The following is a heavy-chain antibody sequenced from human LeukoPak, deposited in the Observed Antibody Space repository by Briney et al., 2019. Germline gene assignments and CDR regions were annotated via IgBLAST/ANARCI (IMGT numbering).Heavy chain of an antibody. CDR3: ARDWFHAIDY. V-gene: IGHV3-74*01. J-gene: IGHJ4*02. CDR2: IRSDGSDT. CDR1: GFTFSDTW. D-gene: IGHD2/OR15-2a*01. Sequence: GGTLRLSCAASGFTFSDTWMHWVRQAPGKGLVWVSRIRSDGSDTRYAESVKGRFTISRDNAKNTLYLQMNSLRAEDTAVYYCARDWFHAIDYWGQGTLVTVSS.